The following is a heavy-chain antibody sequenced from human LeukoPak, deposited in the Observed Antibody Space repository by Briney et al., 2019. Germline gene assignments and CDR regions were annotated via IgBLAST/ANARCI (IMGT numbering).Heavy chain of an antibody. Sequence: GGSLRLSCAASGFTFSSYGMHWVRQAPGKGLEWVAFIRYDGSNKYYADSVKGRFTISRDNSKNTLYLQMNSLRAEDTAVYYCAKSNYYDSSRGVDYWAREPWSPSPQ. CDR2: IRYDGSNK. CDR3: AKSNYYDSSRGVDY. J-gene: IGHJ4*02. V-gene: IGHV3-30*02. CDR1: GFTFSSYG. D-gene: IGHD3-22*01.